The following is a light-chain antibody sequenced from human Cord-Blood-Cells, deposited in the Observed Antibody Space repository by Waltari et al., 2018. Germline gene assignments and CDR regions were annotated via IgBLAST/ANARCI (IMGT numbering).Light chain of an antibody. CDR1: QSVSSY. CDR3: QQRSNWYT. V-gene: IGKV3-11*01. Sequence: EIVLTQSPATLSLSPGERATLSCRASQSVSSYLVWYQQKPGQAPRFLIYDASNRATGIPARFSGSGSGTDFTLTISSLEPEDFAVYYCQQRSNWYTFGQGTKLEIK. J-gene: IGKJ2*01. CDR2: DAS.